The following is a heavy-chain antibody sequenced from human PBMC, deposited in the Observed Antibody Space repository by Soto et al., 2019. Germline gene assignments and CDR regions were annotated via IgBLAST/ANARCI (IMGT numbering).Heavy chain of an antibody. CDR1: GGSFSGYY. CDR3: ATYSSSSGNWFDP. CDR2: INHSGST. V-gene: IGHV4-34*01. Sequence: PSETLSLTCAVYGGSFSGYYWSWIRQPPGKGLEWIGEINHSGSTNYNPSLKSRVTISVDTSKNQFSLKLSSVTAADTAAYYCATYSSSSGNWFDPWRQGTLVTVS. D-gene: IGHD6-6*01. J-gene: IGHJ5*02.